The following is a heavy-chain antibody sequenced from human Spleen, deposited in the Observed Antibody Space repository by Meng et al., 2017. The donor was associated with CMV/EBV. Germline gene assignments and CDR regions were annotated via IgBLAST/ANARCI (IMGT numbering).Heavy chain of an antibody. CDR3: ARDGPTIFDY. J-gene: IGHJ4*02. Sequence: QVQLQQVGAGLLKPSETLALTCTVSGGAISSSSYYWGWIRQPPGKGLEWIESIYYSGSTYYNPSLKSRVTISVDTSKNQFSLKLSSVTAADTAVYYCARDGPTIFDYWGQGTLVTVSS. CDR2: IYYSGST. CDR1: GGAISSSSYY. D-gene: IGHD3-3*01. V-gene: IGHV4-39*07.